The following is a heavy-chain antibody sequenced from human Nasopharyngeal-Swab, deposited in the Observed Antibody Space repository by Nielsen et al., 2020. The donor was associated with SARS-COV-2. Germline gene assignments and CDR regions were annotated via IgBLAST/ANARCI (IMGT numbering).Heavy chain of an antibody. Sequence: SGPTLVKPTETLTLTCTVSGFSLSNARMGVSWIRQPPGKALEWLAHIFSSDEKSYSTSLKSRLTISKDTSKSQVVLTMTNMDPVDTATYYCARMGHYYYGMDVWGQGTTVTVSS. J-gene: IGHJ6*02. CDR3: ARMGHYYYGMDV. CDR2: IFSSDEK. V-gene: IGHV2-26*01. CDR1: GFSLSNARMG.